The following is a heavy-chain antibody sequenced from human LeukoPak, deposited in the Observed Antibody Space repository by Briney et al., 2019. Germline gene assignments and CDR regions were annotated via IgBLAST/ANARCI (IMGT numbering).Heavy chain of an antibody. CDR2: IYYSGST. CDR1: GGSISSYY. D-gene: IGHD1-26*01. Sequence: SETLSLTCTVSGGSISSYYWSWIRQPPGKGLEWIGYIYYSGSTNYNPSLKSRVTISVDTSKNQFSLKLSSVTAADTAVYYCARDRRVGATAPYAFDIWGQGTMVTVSS. V-gene: IGHV4-59*12. CDR3: ARDRRVGATAPYAFDI. J-gene: IGHJ3*02.